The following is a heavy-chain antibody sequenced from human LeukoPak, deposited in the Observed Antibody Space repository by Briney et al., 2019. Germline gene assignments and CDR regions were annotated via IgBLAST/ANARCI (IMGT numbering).Heavy chain of an antibody. CDR1: GFTFSSYA. CDR3: AKSRRIYGGDYYFDY. D-gene: IGHD4-23*01. V-gene: IGHV3-23*01. J-gene: IGHJ4*02. CDR2: ISGSGGST. Sequence: VGSLRLSCAASGFTFSSYAMSWVRQAPGKGLEWVSAISGSGGSTYYADSVKGRFTISRDNSKNTLYLQMNSLRAEDTAVYYCAKSRRIYGGDYYFDYWGQGTLVTVSS.